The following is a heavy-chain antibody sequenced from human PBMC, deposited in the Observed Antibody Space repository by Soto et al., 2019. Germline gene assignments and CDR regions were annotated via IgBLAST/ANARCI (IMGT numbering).Heavy chain of an antibody. V-gene: IGHV1-69*08. Sequence: QVQLVQSGAEVKKPGSSVKVSCKASGGTFSSYTISWVRQAPGQGLEWMGRIIPILGIANYAQKFQGRVTITADKSTSTAYMELSSLRSEDTAVYYCARENYDSSGYYINYFDYWGQGTLVTVSS. D-gene: IGHD3-22*01. CDR2: IIPILGIA. CDR1: GGTFSSYT. J-gene: IGHJ4*02. CDR3: ARENYDSSGYYINYFDY.